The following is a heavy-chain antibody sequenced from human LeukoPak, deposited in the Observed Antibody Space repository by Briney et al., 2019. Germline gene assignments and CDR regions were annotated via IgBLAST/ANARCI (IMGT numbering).Heavy chain of an antibody. J-gene: IGHJ4*02. CDR2: IYYSGST. D-gene: IGHD2-15*01. CDR1: GGSISSSSYY. V-gene: IGHV4-39*07. CDR3: AKALWPDIVVVVAHDY. Sequence: SETLSLTCTVSGGSISSSSYYWGWIRQPPGKGLEWIGSIYYSGSTYYNPSLKSRVTISVDTSKNQFSLKLSSVTAADTAVYYCAKALWPDIVVVVAHDYWGQGTLVTVSS.